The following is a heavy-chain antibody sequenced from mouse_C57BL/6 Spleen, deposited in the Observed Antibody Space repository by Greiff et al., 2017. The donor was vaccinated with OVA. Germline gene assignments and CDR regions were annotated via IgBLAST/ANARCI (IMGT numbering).Heavy chain of an antibody. D-gene: IGHD4-1*01. CDR3: AKEGETGSGYFDV. Sequence: VQLQQSGPGLVQPSQSLSITCTVSGFSLTSYGVHWVRQSPGKGLEWLGVIWRGGSTDYNAAFMSRLSITKDNSKSQVFFKMNSLQADDTAIYYCAKEGETGSGYFDVWGTGTTVTVSS. CDR2: IWRGGST. J-gene: IGHJ1*03. CDR1: GFSLTSYG. V-gene: IGHV2-5*01.